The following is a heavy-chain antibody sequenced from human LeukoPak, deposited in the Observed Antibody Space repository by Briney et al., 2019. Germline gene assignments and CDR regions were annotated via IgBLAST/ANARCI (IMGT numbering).Heavy chain of an antibody. D-gene: IGHD2-15*01. Sequence: SETRSLTCTASGGSVSSGSYYWTWIRQPPGRGREWIGFIYYSGSTNYNPSLKSRVPISLDTSKTQFSLKLSSVTAADTAVYYCAREAVVAATKQYNWFDPWGQGTLVTVSS. CDR2: IYYSGST. J-gene: IGHJ5*02. CDR3: AREAVVAATKQYNWFDP. CDR1: GGSVSSGSYY. V-gene: IGHV4-61*01.